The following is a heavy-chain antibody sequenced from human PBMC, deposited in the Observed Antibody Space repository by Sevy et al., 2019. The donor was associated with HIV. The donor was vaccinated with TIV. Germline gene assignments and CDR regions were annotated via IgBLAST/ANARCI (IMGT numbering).Heavy chain of an antibody. CDR3: ASGLASVFARY. CDR1: GYTFTSYY. D-gene: IGHD3-16*01. CDR2: INPSGGST. V-gene: IGHV1-46*01. J-gene: IGHJ4*02. Sequence: ASVKVSCKASGYTFTSYYMHWVRQAPGQGLEWMGIINPSGGSTCYALKFQGRVTMTRDTSTSTVYMELSSLRSEDTAVYYCASGLASVFARYWGQGTLVTVSS.